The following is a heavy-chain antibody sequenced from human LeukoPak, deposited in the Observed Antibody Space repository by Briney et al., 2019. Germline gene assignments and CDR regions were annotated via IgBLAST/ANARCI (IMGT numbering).Heavy chain of an antibody. D-gene: IGHD6-19*01. CDR2: IYYSGST. CDR1: GGSISSYY. J-gene: IGHJ4*02. V-gene: IGHV4-59*01. CDR3: ARTAGYSSGWALDY. Sequence: PSETLSLTCTVSGGSISSYYWSWIRQPPGKGLEWIGYIYYSGSTNYNPSLKSRVTISVDTSKNQFSLRLSSVTAADTAVYYCARTAGYSSGWALDYWGQGTLVTVSS.